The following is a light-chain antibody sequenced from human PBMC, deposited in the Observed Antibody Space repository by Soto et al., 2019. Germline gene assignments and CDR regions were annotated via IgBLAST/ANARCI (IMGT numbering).Light chain of an antibody. CDR3: LQDYTYPYT. Sequence: AIQMTQSPSSLSASVGDRVTITCRASQGIRSDVAWYQQRPGKAPELLIYAASNFQSGVSSRFSGSGSGTVFTLTISSLQPEDFATYYCLQDYTYPYTFGQGTKLEI. V-gene: IGKV1-6*01. J-gene: IGKJ2*01. CDR2: AAS. CDR1: QGIRSD.